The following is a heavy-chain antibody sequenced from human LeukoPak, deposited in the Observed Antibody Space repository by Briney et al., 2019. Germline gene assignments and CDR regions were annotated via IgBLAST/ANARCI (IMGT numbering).Heavy chain of an antibody. CDR3: ARFAELGVDY. Sequence: EASVKVSCKASGYTFTSYYMHWVRQAPGQGLEWMGIINPSGGSTNYAQKLQGRVTMTTDTSTSTAYMELRSLRSDDTAVYYCARFAELGVDYWGQGTLVTVSS. D-gene: IGHD1-26*01. J-gene: IGHJ4*02. V-gene: IGHV1-46*01. CDR1: GYTFTSYY. CDR2: INPSGGST.